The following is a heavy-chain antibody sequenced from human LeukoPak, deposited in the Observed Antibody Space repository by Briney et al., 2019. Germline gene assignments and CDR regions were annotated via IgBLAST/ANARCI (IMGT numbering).Heavy chain of an antibody. CDR2: IYHSGST. CDR1: GYSISSGYY. CDR3: ARAPPDSSGYHDY. D-gene: IGHD3-22*01. J-gene: IGHJ4*02. V-gene: IGHV4-38-2*01. Sequence: SETLSLTCAVSGYSISSGYYWGWIRQPPGKGLEWSGSIYHSGSTYYNPPLKSRVTISVDTSKNQFSLKLSSVTAADTAVYYCARAPPDSSGYHDYWGQGTLVTVSS.